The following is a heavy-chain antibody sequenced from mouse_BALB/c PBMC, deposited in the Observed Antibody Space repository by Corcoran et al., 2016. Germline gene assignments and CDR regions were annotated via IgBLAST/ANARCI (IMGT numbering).Heavy chain of an antibody. CDR1: GYTFTSYV. CDR2: INPYNDGT. V-gene: IGHV1S136*01. Sequence: EVQLQQSGPELVKPGASVKMSCKASGYTFTSYVMHWVKLKPGQGLEWIGYINPYNDGTKYNEKFKGKATLTSDKSSSTAYMELSSLTSEDSAVYYCARNYGSAWFAYWGQGTLVTVSA. CDR3: ARNYGSAWFAY. J-gene: IGHJ3*01. D-gene: IGHD1-1*01.